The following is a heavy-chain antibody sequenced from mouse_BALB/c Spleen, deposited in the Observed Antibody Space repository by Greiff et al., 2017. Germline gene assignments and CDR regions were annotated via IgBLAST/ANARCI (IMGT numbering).Heavy chain of an antibody. CDR2: ISSGSSTI. J-gene: IGHJ3*01. CDR1: GFTFSSFG. CDR3: ARAPIYYDYGGAWFAY. D-gene: IGHD2-4*01. Sequence: EVQLVESGGGLVQPGGSRKLSCAASGFTFSSFGMHWVRQAPEKGLEWVAYISSGSSTIYYADTVKGRFTISRDNPKNTLFLQMTSLRSEDTAMYYCARAPIYYDYGGAWFAYWGQGTLVTVSA. V-gene: IGHV5-17*02.